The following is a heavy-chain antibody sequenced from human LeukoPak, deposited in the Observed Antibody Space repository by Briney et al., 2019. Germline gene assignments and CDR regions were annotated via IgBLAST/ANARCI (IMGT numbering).Heavy chain of an antibody. V-gene: IGHV3-11*01. CDR2: ISSSGSTI. J-gene: IGHJ4*02. CDR3: ARKSRYYDSSGYIGY. D-gene: IGHD3-22*01. Sequence: GGSLRLSCAASGFTFSDYHMSWIRQAPGKGLEWVSYISSSGSTIYYADSVKGRFTISRDNAKNSLYLQMNSLRAEDTAVYYCARKSRYYDSSGYIGYWGQGTLVTVSS. CDR1: GFTFSDYH.